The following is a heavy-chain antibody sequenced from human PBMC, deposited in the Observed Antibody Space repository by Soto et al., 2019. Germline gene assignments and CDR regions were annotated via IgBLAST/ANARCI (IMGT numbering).Heavy chain of an antibody. J-gene: IGHJ2*01. D-gene: IGHD6-19*01. CDR3: ARESYSGGVWSFDL. Sequence: QVHLQESGPGLVKPTETLSLTCTVSGGSITNHYWSWIRQPAGKELEWIGRAYSTGSTNYKPSLRSRVTLCLATSRILLSVQLTSVTDADTALYYCARESYSGGVWSFDLWGRGTLVTVSS. V-gene: IGHV4-4*07. CDR1: GGSITNHY. CDR2: AYSTGST.